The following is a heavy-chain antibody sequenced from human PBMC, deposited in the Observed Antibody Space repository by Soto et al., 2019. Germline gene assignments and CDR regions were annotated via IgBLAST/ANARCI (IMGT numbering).Heavy chain of an antibody. J-gene: IGHJ3*02. Sequence: PSETLSLTCTVSGGSISSSSYYWGWIRQPPGKGLEWIGNIYYSGSTNYNPSLKSRVTISVDTSKNQFSLKLSSVTAADTAVYYCARSTYSDSGSYYLCAFDIWGQGTMVTVSS. D-gene: IGHD3-10*01. CDR3: ARSTYSDSGSYYLCAFDI. V-gene: IGHV4-39*01. CDR2: IYYSGST. CDR1: GGSISSSSYY.